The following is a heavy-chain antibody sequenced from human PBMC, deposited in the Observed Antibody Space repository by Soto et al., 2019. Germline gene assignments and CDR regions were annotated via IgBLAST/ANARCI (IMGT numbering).Heavy chain of an antibody. V-gene: IGHV1-8*01. J-gene: IGHJ4*02. CDR1: GYTFTSYD. Sequence: QVQLVQSGAEVKKPGASVKVSCKASGYTFTSYDINWVRQATGQGLEWMGWMNPNSGNTGYAQKFQGRVTMTRNTYISAAYIELSSLRSDDSAVYYCATGPGIVVAYANWGQGTLVTVSS. CDR3: ATGPGIVVAYAN. D-gene: IGHD3-22*01. CDR2: MNPNSGNT.